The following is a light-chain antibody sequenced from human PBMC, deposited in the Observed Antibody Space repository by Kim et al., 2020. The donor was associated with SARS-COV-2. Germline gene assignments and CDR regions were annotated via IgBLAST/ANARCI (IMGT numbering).Light chain of an antibody. CDR1: QGISNN. J-gene: IGKJ2*01. CDR2: AAS. Sequence: SASVGDRVTITCRASQGISNNLAWFQQKPGKVPRRLLYAASSLHSGVPSRFSGSGSGTEFTLTISSLQPEDFATYYCLQHNSHPYTFGQGTKLEI. CDR3: LQHNSHPYT. V-gene: IGKV1-17*03.